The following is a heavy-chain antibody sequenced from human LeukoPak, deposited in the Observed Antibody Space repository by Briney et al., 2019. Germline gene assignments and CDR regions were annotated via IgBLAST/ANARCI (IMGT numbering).Heavy chain of an antibody. V-gene: IGHV4-4*07. D-gene: IGHD2-2*01. CDR3: AREGYCSSSTSCYFNYYMDV. Sequence: SGTLSLTCTVSGGSISSYYWSWIRQPAGKGLEWIGHIYSSGITYYSPSLGSTNYSPPLKSRVTMSVDTSKDQFSLRLSSVTAADTAVYYCAREGYCSSSTSCYFNYYMDVWGKGTTVTVSS. CDR2: IYSSGITYYSPSLGST. J-gene: IGHJ6*03. CDR1: GGSISSYY.